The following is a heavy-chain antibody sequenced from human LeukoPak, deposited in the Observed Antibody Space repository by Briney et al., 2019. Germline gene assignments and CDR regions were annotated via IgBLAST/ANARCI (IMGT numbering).Heavy chain of an antibody. Sequence: SETLSLTCTVSGGSIRSGGYYWNWIRQYPGKGLEWIGYIYYSGSTYYNPSLKSRVTISVDTSKNQFSLNLYSVTAADTAVYYCARDGGGYGVHADYFQDWGQGTVVTVSS. D-gene: IGHD3-16*01. CDR2: IYYSGST. J-gene: IGHJ1*01. CDR3: ARDGGGYGVHADYFQD. V-gene: IGHV4-31*03. CDR1: GGSIRSGGYY.